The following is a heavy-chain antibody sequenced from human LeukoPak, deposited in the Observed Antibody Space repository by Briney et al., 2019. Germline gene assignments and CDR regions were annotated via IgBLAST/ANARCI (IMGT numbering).Heavy chain of an antibody. J-gene: IGHJ4*02. CDR3: ARGDYDYVWGSYRYTALGPPLDY. V-gene: IGHV1-69*13. CDR2: IIPIFGTA. D-gene: IGHD3-16*02. Sequence: GASVKVSCKASGGTFSSYAISWVRQAPGQGLEWMGGIIPIFGTANYAQKFQGRVTITAVESTSTAYMEVSSLRSEDTAVYYCARGDYDYVWGSYRYTALGPPLDYWGQGTLVTVSS. CDR1: GGTFSSYA.